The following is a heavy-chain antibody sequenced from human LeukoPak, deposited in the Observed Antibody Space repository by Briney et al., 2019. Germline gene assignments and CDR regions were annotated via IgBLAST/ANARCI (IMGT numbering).Heavy chain of an antibody. CDR1: GVXISDYY. J-gene: IGHJ4*02. CDR2: IYTSGST. V-gene: IGHV4-4*07. Sequence: SETLSLTCTVSGVXISDYYCNWIRQPAGKGLEWIGRIYTSGSTNYNPSLQSRVAMSLDRSENQFSLKLNSVTAADTAVYYCARDGWDRSSQTFDYWGQGTMVTVSS. D-gene: IGHD6-13*01. CDR3: ARDGWDRSSQTFDY.